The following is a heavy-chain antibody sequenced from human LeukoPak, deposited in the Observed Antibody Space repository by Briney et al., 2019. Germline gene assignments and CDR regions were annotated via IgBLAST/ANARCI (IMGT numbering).Heavy chain of an antibody. Sequence: GGSLRLSCAASGFTFSRYAMSWVRQAPGKGLEWVCGISSSGESPYYADSVKGRFTISRDNSKNTLFLEINSLRAEDTAVYYCAKKSRDGYNPFDYLRQGTLVTVSS. CDR1: GFTFSRYA. D-gene: IGHD5-24*01. J-gene: IGHJ4*02. CDR3: AKKSRDGYNPFDY. CDR2: ISSSGESP. V-gene: IGHV3-23*01.